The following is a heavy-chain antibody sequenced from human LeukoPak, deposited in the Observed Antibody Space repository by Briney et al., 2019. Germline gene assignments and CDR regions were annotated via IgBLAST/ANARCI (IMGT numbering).Heavy chain of an antibody. D-gene: IGHD1-1*01. CDR3: ARDRISPIGTFDY. CDR2: TWYDGGNK. V-gene: IGHV3-33*01. Sequence: AGGSLRLSCAASGFTFSSYGMHWVRQAPGKGLEWVAVTWYDGGNKYYADSVKGRFSISRDNSKNPLYLQMDSLRAEDTAMYYCARDRISPIGTFDYWGQGTLVTASA. CDR1: GFTFSSYG. J-gene: IGHJ4*02.